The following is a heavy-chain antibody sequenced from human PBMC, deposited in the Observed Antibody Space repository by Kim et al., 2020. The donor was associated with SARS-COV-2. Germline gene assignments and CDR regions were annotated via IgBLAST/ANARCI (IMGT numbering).Heavy chain of an antibody. J-gene: IGHJ4*02. Sequence: SQTLSLTCAISGDSVSSNSAAWNWIRQSPSRGLEWLGRTYYRSKWYNDYAVSVKSRITINPDTSKNQFSLQLNSVTPEDTAVYYCARTSWIQLWLPTNYFDYWGQGTLVTVSS. CDR2: TYYRSKWYN. CDR1: GDSVSSNSAA. CDR3: ARTSWIQLWLPTNYFDY. D-gene: IGHD5-18*01. V-gene: IGHV6-1*01.